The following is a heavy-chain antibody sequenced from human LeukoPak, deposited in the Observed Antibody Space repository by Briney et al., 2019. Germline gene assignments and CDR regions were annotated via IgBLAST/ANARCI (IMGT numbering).Heavy chain of an antibody. Sequence: PGGSLRLSCAASGFTFSSYAMSWVRQAPGKGLEWVSIFSGSGNSTYYADSVKGRFTISRDNSKNTLYLQMNSLRAEDTAVYYCARGESVSYVRPGLDYWGQGTLVTVSS. CDR3: ARGESVSYVRPGLDY. CDR2: FSGSGNST. J-gene: IGHJ4*02. V-gene: IGHV3-23*01. CDR1: GFTFSSYA. D-gene: IGHD5-18*01.